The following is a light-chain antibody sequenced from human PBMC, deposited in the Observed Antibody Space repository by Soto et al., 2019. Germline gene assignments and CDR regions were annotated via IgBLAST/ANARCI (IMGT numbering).Light chain of an antibody. J-gene: IGKJ3*01. CDR1: QTIGSY. CDR3: QQSYIRFT. Sequence: DIQMTQSPSSLSEFVGDGVTITCRSSQTIGSYLNWYQQKPGKAPKVLIYAASYLQTGVSSRFSGRGSGTDFTLTIDSLQPEDAATYYCQQSYIRFTFGPGTKVAI. CDR2: AAS. V-gene: IGKV1-39*01.